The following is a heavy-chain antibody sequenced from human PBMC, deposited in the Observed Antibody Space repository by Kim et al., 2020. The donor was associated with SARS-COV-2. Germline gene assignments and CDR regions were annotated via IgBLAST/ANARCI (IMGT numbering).Heavy chain of an antibody. Sequence: GDADSVKGRFTISRDNAKNSLYLQMNSLRAEDTALYYCAKDSGEVGAFDIWGQGTMVTVSS. V-gene: IGHV3-9*01. CDR3: AKDSGEVGAFDI. J-gene: IGHJ3*02. D-gene: IGHD3-10*01.